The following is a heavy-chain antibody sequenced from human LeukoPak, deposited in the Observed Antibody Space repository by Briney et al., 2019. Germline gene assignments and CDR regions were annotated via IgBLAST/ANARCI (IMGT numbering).Heavy chain of an antibody. D-gene: IGHD3-10*02. Sequence: GGSLRLSCAASGFTFSSYGMHWVRQAPGKGLEWVAVILYDGSNKYYADFVKGRLTISRDNSKNTLYLQMNSLRAEDTAVYYCAELGITMIGGVWGKGTTVTISS. CDR1: GFTFSSYG. J-gene: IGHJ6*04. V-gene: IGHV3-30*18. CDR3: AELGITMIGGV. CDR2: ILYDGSNK.